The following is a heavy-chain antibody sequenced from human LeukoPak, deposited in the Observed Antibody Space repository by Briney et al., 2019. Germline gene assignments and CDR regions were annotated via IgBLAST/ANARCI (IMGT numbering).Heavy chain of an antibody. D-gene: IGHD3-22*01. CDR2: INPNSGGT. Sequence: PGASVKVSCKASGYTFTGYYMHWVRQAPGQGLEWMGWINPNSGGTNYAQKFQGRVTMTRDTSISTAYMELSRLRSDDTAVYYCARERGHYYDSSGYYFRKFSAFDIWGQGTMVTVSS. J-gene: IGHJ3*02. CDR3: ARERGHYYDSSGYYFRKFSAFDI. V-gene: IGHV1-2*02. CDR1: GYTFTGYY.